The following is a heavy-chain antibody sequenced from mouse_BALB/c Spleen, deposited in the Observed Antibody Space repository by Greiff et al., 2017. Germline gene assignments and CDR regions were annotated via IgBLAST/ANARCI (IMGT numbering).Heavy chain of an antibody. CDR1: GYTFTSYW. J-gene: IGHJ3*01. Sequence: QVQLQQSGAELAKPGASVKMSCKASGYTFTSYWMHWVNQRPGQGLEWIGYINPSTGYTEYNQKFKDKATLTADKSSSTAYMQLSSLTSEDSAVYYCARSFWFAYWGQGTLVTVSA. CDR2: INPSTGYT. V-gene: IGHV1-7*01. CDR3: ARSFWFAY.